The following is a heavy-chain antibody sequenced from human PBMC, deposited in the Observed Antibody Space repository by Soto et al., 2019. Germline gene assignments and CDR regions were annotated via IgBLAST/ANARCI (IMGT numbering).Heavy chain of an antibody. CDR3: ARGVFRPFYGSGCYFDY. CDR1: GGSFSGYY. CDR2: INHSGST. J-gene: IGHJ4*02. D-gene: IGHD3-10*01. V-gene: IGHV4-34*01. Sequence: SETLSLTCAVYGGSFSGYYWSWIHQPPGKGLEWIGEINHSGSTNYNPSLKSRVTISVDTSKNQFSLKLSSVTAADTAVYYCARGVFRPFYGSGCYFDYWGQGTLVTVSS.